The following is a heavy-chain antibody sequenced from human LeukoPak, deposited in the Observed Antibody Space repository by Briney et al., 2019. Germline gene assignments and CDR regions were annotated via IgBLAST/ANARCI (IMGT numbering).Heavy chain of an antibody. CDR3: TRDALRYFDWSFSYYYYGMDV. CDR2: IRSKAYGGTT. V-gene: IGHV3-49*03. CDR1: GFTFGDYA. D-gene: IGHD3-9*01. J-gene: IGHJ6*04. Sequence: PGGSLRLSCTASGFTFGDYAMSWIRQAPGKGPEWVGFIRSKAYGGTTEYAASVKGRFTISRDDSKSIAYLQMNSLKTEDTAVYYCTRDALRYFDWSFSYYYYGMDVWGKGTTVTVSS.